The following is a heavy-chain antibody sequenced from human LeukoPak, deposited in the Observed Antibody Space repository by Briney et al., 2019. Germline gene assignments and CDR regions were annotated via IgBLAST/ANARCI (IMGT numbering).Heavy chain of an antibody. Sequence: GGSLSLSCAASGFSFSSSWMTWVRQAPGKGLEWVATIKQDGSEKFYVNSVKGRFTISRDNTKDSLYLQMNSLRADDTAVYYCASLWDDGYWGQGTLVTVSS. CDR1: GFSFSSSW. V-gene: IGHV3-7*02. CDR2: IKQDGSEK. CDR3: ASLWDDGY. J-gene: IGHJ4*02. D-gene: IGHD1-1*01.